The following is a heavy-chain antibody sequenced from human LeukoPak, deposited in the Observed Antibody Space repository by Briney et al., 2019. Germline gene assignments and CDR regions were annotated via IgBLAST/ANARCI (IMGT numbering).Heavy chain of an antibody. D-gene: IGHD1-26*01. CDR3: ATFYPTSGSYYLNLFDY. CDR1: GGTFSSYA. Sequence: GASVKVSCKASGGTFSSYAISWVRQAPGQGLEWMGGIIPIFGTANYAQKFQGRVTITTDESTSTAYMELSSLRSEDTAVYYCATFYPTSGSYYLNLFDYWGQGTLVTVSS. CDR2: IIPIFGTA. V-gene: IGHV1-69*05. J-gene: IGHJ4*02.